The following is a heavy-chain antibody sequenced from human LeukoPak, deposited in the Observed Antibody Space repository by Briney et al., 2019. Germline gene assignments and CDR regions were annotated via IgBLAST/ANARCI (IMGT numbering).Heavy chain of an antibody. D-gene: IGHD2-2*02. Sequence: GGSLSLSCAASGFTFSSYSMNWVRQAPGKGLEWVSSISSSSSYIYYADSVKGRFTISRDNAKNSLYLQMDSLRAEDTAVYYCARVAVYCSSTSCYIDYWGQGTLVTVSS. CDR1: GFTFSSYS. CDR3: ARVAVYCSSTSCYIDY. J-gene: IGHJ4*02. V-gene: IGHV3-21*01. CDR2: ISSSSSYI.